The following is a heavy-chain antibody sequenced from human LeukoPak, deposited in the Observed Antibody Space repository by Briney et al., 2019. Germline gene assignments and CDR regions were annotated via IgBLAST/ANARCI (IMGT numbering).Heavy chain of an antibody. CDR1: GGSISSYY. CDR2: IYYSGST. V-gene: IGHV4-59*01. D-gene: IGHD6-13*01. CDR3: ARDRNRAGLLDY. J-gene: IGHJ4*02. Sequence: SETLSPTCTVSGGSISSYYWSWIRQPPGKGLEWIGYIYYSGSTNYNPSLKSRVTISVDTSKNQFSLKLSSVTAADTAVYYCARDRNRAGLLDYWGQGTLVTVSS.